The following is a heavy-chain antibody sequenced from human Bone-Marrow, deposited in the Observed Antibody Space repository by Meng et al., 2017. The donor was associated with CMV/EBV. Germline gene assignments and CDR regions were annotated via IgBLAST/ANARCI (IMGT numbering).Heavy chain of an antibody. CDR3: ASCPPVTIFGVVIIRDCYYGMDV. D-gene: IGHD3-3*01. Sequence: SVQVSCKASGYTFIGYYMPGVRQAPGQGLEWRGWINPNSGGTNYAQKFQGRVTMTRDTSISTAYMELSRLRSDDTAVYYCASCPPVTIFGVVIIRDCYYGMDVWGQGTTVTVSS. V-gene: IGHV1-2*02. CDR1: GYTFIGYY. CDR2: INPNSGGT. J-gene: IGHJ6*02.